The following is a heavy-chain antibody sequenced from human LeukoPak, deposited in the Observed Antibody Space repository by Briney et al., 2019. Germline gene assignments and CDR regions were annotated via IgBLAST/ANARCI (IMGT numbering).Heavy chain of an antibody. CDR2: ISSSSSYI. CDR3: ARALRGDGYNLGY. J-gene: IGHJ4*02. V-gene: IGHV3-21*01. D-gene: IGHD5-24*01. Sequence: PGGSLRLSCAASGFTFSSYSMNWVRQAPGKGLEWVSSISSSSSYIYYADSVKGRFTISRDNAKNSLYLQMNSLRAEDTTVYYCARALRGDGYNLGYWGQGTLVTVSS. CDR1: GFTFSSYS.